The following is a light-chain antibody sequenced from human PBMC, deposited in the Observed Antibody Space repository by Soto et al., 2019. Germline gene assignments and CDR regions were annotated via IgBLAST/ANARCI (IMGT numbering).Light chain of an antibody. CDR3: QQLNSYPRT. CDR1: QGISSY. Sequence: DIQFTHSPSFLSASVGDRVTITCRASQGISSYLAWYQQKPGKAPKLLIYAASTLQSGVPSRFSGSGSGTEFTLTISSLQPEDFATYCCQQLNSYPRTFGQGTKVDIK. V-gene: IGKV1-9*01. CDR2: AAS. J-gene: IGKJ1*01.